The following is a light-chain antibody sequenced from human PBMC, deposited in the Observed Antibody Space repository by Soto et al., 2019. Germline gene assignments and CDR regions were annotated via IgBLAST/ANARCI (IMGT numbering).Light chain of an antibody. CDR3: QQYGRSPMFT. CDR1: QSVSSNY. Sequence: EIVLTQSPATLSLSPGERATLSCRASQSVSSNYLAWYQQKPGQAPRLLIYGVSRGAAGIPDRFSGSGSGTDFTLTISRLEPEDFAVYVCQQYGRSPMFTFGQGNKLDVK. J-gene: IGKJ2*01. CDR2: GVS. V-gene: IGKV3-20*01.